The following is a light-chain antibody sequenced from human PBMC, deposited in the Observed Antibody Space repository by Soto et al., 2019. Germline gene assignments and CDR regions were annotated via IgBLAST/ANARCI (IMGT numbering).Light chain of an antibody. Sequence: VLAHSPGTVCFAPGERGNLCSRASQSVSSGYLAWYQQTAGQAPRLLIYDASSRATRIPDRFSGSGSGTDFTLTIVRLEPEDFAVYXCXQHHSWPPRTCGQGPRGDIK. CDR1: QSVSSGY. J-gene: IGKJ1*01. CDR2: DAS. CDR3: XQHHSWPPRT. V-gene: IGKV3-20*01.